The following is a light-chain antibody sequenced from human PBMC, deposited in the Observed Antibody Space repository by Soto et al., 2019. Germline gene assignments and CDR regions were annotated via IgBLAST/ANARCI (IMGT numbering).Light chain of an antibody. V-gene: IGKV3-20*01. CDR2: GAS. CDR3: QQYGSSSYT. Sequence: EIVLTQSPGTLSLSPGERATLSCRASQSISSSYLAWYQQKPGQAPRLLIYGASNRATGLPDRFSGSGSGTDFTLAINRLEHEDFAVYYCQQYGSSSYTFGQGTKLDIK. J-gene: IGKJ2*01. CDR1: QSISSSY.